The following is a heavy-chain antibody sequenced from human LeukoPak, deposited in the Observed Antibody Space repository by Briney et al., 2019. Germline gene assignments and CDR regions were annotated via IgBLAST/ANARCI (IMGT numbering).Heavy chain of an antibody. CDR1: GYTFTGHY. CDR3: ARAPWELPYYFDY. Sequence: ASVKVSCKASGYTFTGHYMHWVRQAPGQGLEWMGWINPNSGGTNYAQKFQGRVTMTRDTSISTAYMELSRLRSDDTAVYYCARAPWELPYYFDYWGQGTLVTVSS. D-gene: IGHD1-26*01. V-gene: IGHV1-2*02. J-gene: IGHJ4*02. CDR2: INPNSGGT.